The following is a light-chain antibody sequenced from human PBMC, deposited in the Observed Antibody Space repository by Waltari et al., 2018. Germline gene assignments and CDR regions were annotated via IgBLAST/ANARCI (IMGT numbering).Light chain of an antibody. CDR2: WAS. CDR3: QQYHNTPFT. CDR1: QSVLYSSNNKNY. V-gene: IGKV4-1*01. Sequence: DIVMTQSPDSLAVSLGERATIHCKSSQSVLYSSNNKNYLAWYQQKPGQPPILLIYWASTRESGVPDRFSGSGSGTDFTLTISSLQAEDVAVYYCQQYHNTPFTFGPGTKVDIK. J-gene: IGKJ3*01.